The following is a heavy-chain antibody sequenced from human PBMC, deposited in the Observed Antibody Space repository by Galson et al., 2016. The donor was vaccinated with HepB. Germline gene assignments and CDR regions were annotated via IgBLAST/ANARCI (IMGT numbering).Heavy chain of an antibody. CDR3: ARDGYYDSSGYYYDDYYYGMDV. CDR1: GFTFSSYS. Sequence: SLRLSCAASGFTFSSYSMNWVRQAPGKGLEWVSSISSSSSYIYYADSVKGRFTISRDNAKNSLYLQMNSPRAEDTAVYYCARDGYYDSSGYYYDDYYYGMDVWGQGTTVTVSS. CDR2: ISSSSSYI. J-gene: IGHJ6*02. V-gene: IGHV3-21*01. D-gene: IGHD3-22*01.